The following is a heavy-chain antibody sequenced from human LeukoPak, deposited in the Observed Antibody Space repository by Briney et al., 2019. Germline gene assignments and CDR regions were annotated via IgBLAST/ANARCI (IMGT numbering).Heavy chain of an antibody. J-gene: IGHJ4*02. Sequence: ASVKVSCKASGYTFTSYGISWVRQAPGQGLEWMGWISAYNGNTNYAQKLQGRVTMTTDTSTRTAYMELRSLRSEDTAVDYCCSRRDYGGNFFDYWGQGTLVTVSS. CDR2: ISAYNGNT. CDR1: GYTFTSYG. V-gene: IGHV1-18*01. D-gene: IGHD4-23*01. CDR3: CSRRDYGGNFFDY.